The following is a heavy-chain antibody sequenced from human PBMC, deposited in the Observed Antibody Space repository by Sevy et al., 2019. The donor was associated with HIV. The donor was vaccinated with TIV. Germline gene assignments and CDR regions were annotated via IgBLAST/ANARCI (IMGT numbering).Heavy chain of an antibody. V-gene: IGHV3-23*01. J-gene: IGHJ4*02. D-gene: IGHD3-22*01. CDR2: ISGSGGST. CDR3: AKVGGSSGYYYVGY. CDR1: GFTFNSYA. Sequence: GGSLRLSCAASGFTFNSYAMSWVRQAPGKGLEWVSAISGSGGSTYYADSVKGRFTISRDNSKNTLYLQMNSLRAEDTAVYYCAKVGGSSGYYYVGYWGQGTLVTVSS.